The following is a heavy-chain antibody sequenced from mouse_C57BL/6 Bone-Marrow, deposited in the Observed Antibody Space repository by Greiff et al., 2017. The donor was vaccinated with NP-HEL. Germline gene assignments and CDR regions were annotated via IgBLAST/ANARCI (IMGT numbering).Heavy chain of an antibody. CDR1: GYTFTSYG. V-gene: IGHV1-81*01. J-gene: IGHJ4*01. D-gene: IGHD1-1*01. Sequence: VQLQQSGAELARPGASVKLSCKASGYTFTSYGISWVKQRTGQGLEWIGEIYPRSGNTYYNEKFKGKATLTADKSSSTAYMELRSLTSEDSAVYFCARGTTVVAPYYAMDYWGQGTSVTVSS. CDR2: IYPRSGNT. CDR3: ARGTTVVAPYYAMDY.